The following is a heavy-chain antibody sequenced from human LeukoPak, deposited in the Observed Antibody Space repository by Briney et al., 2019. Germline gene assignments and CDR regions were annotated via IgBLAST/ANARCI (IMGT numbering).Heavy chain of an antibody. CDR1: GGTFSSYA. CDR2: IIPIFGTA. J-gene: IGHJ5*02. Sequence: SVKVSCKASGGTFSSYAISWVRQAPGRGLEWMGGIIPIFGTANYAQKFQGRVTITADESTSTAYMELSSLRSEDTAVYYCARDRIYDFWSGYTDWFDPWGQGTLVTVSS. D-gene: IGHD3-3*01. CDR3: ARDRIYDFWSGYTDWFDP. V-gene: IGHV1-69*13.